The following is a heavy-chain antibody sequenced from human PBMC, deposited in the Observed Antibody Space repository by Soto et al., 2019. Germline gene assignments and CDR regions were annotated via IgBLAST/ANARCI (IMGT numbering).Heavy chain of an antibody. D-gene: IGHD3-3*01. Sequence: SETLSLTCTVSGGSISGYYWSWIRQPPGKGLEWIGNVYYSGGAKYNPSAKRRVSISVDTSKNQFSLNLSSVTAADTAVYYCARGLNYDFWSGYPSSYYYYGMDVWGQGTTVTVSS. CDR1: GGSISGYY. V-gene: IGHV4-59*01. CDR2: VYYSGGA. J-gene: IGHJ6*02. CDR3: ARGLNYDFWSGYPSSYYYYGMDV.